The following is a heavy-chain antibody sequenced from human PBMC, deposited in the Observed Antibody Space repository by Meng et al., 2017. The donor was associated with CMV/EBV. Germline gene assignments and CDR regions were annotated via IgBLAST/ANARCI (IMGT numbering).Heavy chain of an antibody. D-gene: IGHD3-10*01. CDR1: GFTFSSYA. CDR3: ARDRLRGNNWFDP. J-gene: IGHJ5*02. CDR2: ISYDGSNK. V-gene: IGHV3-30-3*01. Sequence: QLVGAGGGVVHPGCSLRLSCAAAGFTFSSYAMHWVRQAPGKGLEWVAVISYDGSNKYYADSVKGRFTISRDNSKNTLYLQMNSLRAEDTAVYYCARDRLRGNNWFDPWGQGTLVTVSS.